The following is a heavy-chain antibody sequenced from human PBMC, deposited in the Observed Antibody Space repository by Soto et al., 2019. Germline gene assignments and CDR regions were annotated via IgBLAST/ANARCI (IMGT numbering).Heavy chain of an antibody. D-gene: IGHD6-13*01. CDR3: ARSSSSWRDAFDI. CDR2: MNPNSGNT. V-gene: IGHV1-8*01. J-gene: IGHJ3*02. Sequence: ASVKVSCKASGYTFTSYDINWVRQATGQGLEWMGWMNPNSGNTGYAQKFQDRVTMTRNTSISTAYMELSSLRSEDTAVYYCARSSSSWRDAFDIWGQGTMVTVSS. CDR1: GYTFTSYD.